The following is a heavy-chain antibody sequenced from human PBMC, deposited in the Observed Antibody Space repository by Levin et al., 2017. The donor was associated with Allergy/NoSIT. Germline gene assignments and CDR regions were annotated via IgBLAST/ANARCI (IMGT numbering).Heavy chain of an antibody. D-gene: IGHD3-22*01. V-gene: IGHV3-23*01. J-gene: IGHJ4*02. CDR1: GFTFNEYV. CDR2: IDASGGGT. CDR3: AKVEEIDYYDRSGYN. Sequence: GGSLRLSCAASGFTFNEYVMSWVRQAPRKGLEWVSSIDASGGGTYYTDSVRGRFTISRDNSKNALYLQMNSLRAEDTAVYYCAKVEEIDYYDRSGYNWGQGSLVTVSS.